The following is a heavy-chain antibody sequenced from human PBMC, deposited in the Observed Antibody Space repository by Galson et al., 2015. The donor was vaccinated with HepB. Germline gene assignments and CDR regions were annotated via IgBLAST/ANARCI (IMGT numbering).Heavy chain of an antibody. CDR2: TYYRSKWYN. J-gene: IGHJ4*02. V-gene: IGHV6-1*01. D-gene: IGHD2-15*01. CDR3: AREPDRILFDQAPFDY. Sequence: CAISGDSVSSNSAAWNWIRQSPSRGLEWLGRTYYRSKWYNDYAVSVKSRITINPDTSKNQFSLQLNSVTPEDTAVYHCAREPDRILFDQAPFDYWGQGTLVTVSS. CDR1: GDSVSSNSAA.